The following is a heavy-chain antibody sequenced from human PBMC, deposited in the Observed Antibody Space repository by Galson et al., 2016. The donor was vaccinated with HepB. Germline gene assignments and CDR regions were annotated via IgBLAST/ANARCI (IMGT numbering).Heavy chain of an antibody. J-gene: IGHJ3*01. Sequence: SVKVSSQASGYTFTSQYIHWARQAPGQGLECLGSLGAYNRNTKYPHKVQGRVTMTTDASTSPAYMELRRLRSDDTAVYYCARVYPGVTLDFWGQGTMVTVSA. V-gene: IGHV1-18*01. D-gene: IGHD2-8*01. CDR1: GYTFTSQY. CDR3: ARVYPGVTLDF. CDR2: LGAYNRNT.